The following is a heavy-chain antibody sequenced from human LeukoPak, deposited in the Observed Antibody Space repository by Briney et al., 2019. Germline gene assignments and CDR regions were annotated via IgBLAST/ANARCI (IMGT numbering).Heavy chain of an antibody. Sequence: ASVKVSXKASGYTFTGYYMHRVRQAPGQGLEWMGWINPNSGGTNYAQKFQGRVTMTRDTSISTAYMELSRLRSDDTAVYYCAREYGDYYDAFDIWGQGTMVTVSS. V-gene: IGHV1-2*02. CDR2: INPNSGGT. CDR1: GYTFTGYY. CDR3: AREYGDYYDAFDI. J-gene: IGHJ3*02. D-gene: IGHD4-17*01.